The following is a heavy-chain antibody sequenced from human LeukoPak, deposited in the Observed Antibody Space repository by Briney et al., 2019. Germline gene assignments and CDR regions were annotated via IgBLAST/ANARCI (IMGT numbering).Heavy chain of an antibody. D-gene: IGHD4-17*01. CDR2: IYYSGST. V-gene: IGHV4-30-4*01. CDR3: AREVVPVTTYFDY. Sequence: SETVSLTCIVSGGAISSGDYYWSWIRQPPGKGLEWIGFIYYSGSTYYNPSLKSRVTISVDTSKNQFSLKLSSVTAADTAVYYCAREVVPVTTYFDYWGQGTLVTVSS. CDR1: GGAISSGDYY. J-gene: IGHJ4*02.